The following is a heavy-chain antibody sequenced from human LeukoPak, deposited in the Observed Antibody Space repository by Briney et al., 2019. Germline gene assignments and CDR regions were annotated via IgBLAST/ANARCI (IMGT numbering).Heavy chain of an antibody. CDR2: INPNSGGT. J-gene: IGHJ4*02. CDR1: GYTFTGYY. V-gene: IGHV1-2*02. Sequence: ASVKVSCKASGYTFTGYYMHWVRQAPGQGLEWMGWINPNSGGTNYAQKFQGRVTMTRDTSISTAYMELSRLRSDDTAVYYCARGVSSTGPGGHFDYWGQGTLVTVSS. CDR3: ARGVSSTGPGGHFDY. D-gene: IGHD3-9*01.